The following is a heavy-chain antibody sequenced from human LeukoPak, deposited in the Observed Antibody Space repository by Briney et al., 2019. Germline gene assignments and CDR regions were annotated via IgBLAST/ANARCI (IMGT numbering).Heavy chain of an antibody. CDR2: IYSGGST. Sequence: PGGSLRLSCAASGFTVSSNYMSWVRQAPGKGLEWVSVIYSGGSTYYADSVKGRFTISRDNSKNTLYLQMNSLRAEDTAVYYCARGRAAAGTSHAFDIWGQGTMVTVSS. CDR1: GFTVSSNY. D-gene: IGHD6-13*01. J-gene: IGHJ3*02. CDR3: ARGRAAAGTSHAFDI. V-gene: IGHV3-66*01.